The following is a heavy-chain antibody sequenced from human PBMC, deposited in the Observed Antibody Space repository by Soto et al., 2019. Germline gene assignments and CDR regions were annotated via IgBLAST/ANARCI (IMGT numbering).Heavy chain of an antibody. V-gene: IGHV4-34*01. J-gene: IGHJ4*02. CDR2: INHSGST. CDR1: GKSFSAYY. D-gene: IGHD6-19*01. CDR3: ARVAVASEYLDY. Sequence: DTLSLTCAFYGKSFSAYYWSLLRQPPGKGLEWIGEINHSGSTNYNPSLKSRVTISVDTSKNQFSLKLSSVTAADTAVYYCARVAVASEYLDYWGQGTLVTVS.